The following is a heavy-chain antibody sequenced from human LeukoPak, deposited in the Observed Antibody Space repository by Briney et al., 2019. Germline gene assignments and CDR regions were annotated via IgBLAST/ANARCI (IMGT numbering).Heavy chain of an antibody. Sequence: SVKVSCKASGGTFSSYTISWVRQAPGQGLEWMGRIIPILGIANYAQKFQGRVTITTDESTSTAYMELSSLRSEDTAVYYCARVKFGRDGFYYFDYWGQGTLVTVSS. CDR1: GGTFSSYT. V-gene: IGHV1-69*02. CDR2: IIPILGIA. J-gene: IGHJ4*02. D-gene: IGHD5-24*01. CDR3: ARVKFGRDGFYYFDY.